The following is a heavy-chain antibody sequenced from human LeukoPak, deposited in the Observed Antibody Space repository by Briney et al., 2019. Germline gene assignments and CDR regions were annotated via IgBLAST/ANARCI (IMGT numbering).Heavy chain of an antibody. V-gene: IGHV4-34*01. Sequence: PSETLSLTCAVYGGSFSGYYWSWIRQPPGKGLEWIGEINHSGSTNYNPSLKSRVTISVDTSKNPFSLKLSSVAAADTAVYYCARGVISSVDYWGQGTLVTVSS. D-gene: IGHD3-10*01. CDR1: GGSFSGYY. J-gene: IGHJ4*02. CDR2: INHSGST. CDR3: ARGVISSVDY.